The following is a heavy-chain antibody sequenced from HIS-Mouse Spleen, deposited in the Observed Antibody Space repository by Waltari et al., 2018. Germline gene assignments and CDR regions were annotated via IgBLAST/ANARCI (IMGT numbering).Heavy chain of an antibody. CDR2: IVYSGGT. V-gene: IGHV4-39*07. D-gene: IGHD6-13*01. Sequence: QLQLQESGPGLVKPSETLSLTCTVSGGSISSSSYYWGWIRQPPGKGLGWFGGIVYSGGTYYTPSLKSRVTISVDTSKNPFSLKLSSVTAADTAVYYCAREIPYSSSWYDWYFDLWGRGTLVTVSS. CDR1: GGSISSSSYY. J-gene: IGHJ2*01. CDR3: AREIPYSSSWYDWYFDL.